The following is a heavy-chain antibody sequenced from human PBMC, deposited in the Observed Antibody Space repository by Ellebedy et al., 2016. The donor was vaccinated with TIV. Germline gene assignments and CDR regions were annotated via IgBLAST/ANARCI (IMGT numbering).Heavy chain of an antibody. CDR1: GFTFSSYA. CDR3: ARDKRPSVYGSGSYPYYYYGMDV. J-gene: IGHJ6*02. CDR2: ISYDGSNK. V-gene: IGHV3-30-3*01. D-gene: IGHD3-10*01. Sequence: GESLKISXAASGFTFSSYAMHWVRQAPGKGLEWVAVISYDGSNKYYADSVKGRFTISRDNSKNTLYLQMNSVRAEDTAVYYCARDKRPSVYGSGSYPYYYYGMDVWGQGTTVTVSS.